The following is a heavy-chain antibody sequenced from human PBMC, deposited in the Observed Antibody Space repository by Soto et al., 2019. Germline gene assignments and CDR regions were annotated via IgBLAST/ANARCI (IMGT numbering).Heavy chain of an antibody. Sequence: VGSLRLSCAASGITLSSYSMNWVRQAPGKGLEWVSYISSSSSTIYYADSVKGRFTISRDNAKNSLYLQMNSLRAEDTAVYYCARHPERIAQIGWFDPWGQGTLVTVSS. D-gene: IGHD6-13*01. J-gene: IGHJ5*02. V-gene: IGHV3-48*01. CDR2: ISSSSSTI. CDR3: ARHPERIAQIGWFDP. CDR1: GITLSSYS.